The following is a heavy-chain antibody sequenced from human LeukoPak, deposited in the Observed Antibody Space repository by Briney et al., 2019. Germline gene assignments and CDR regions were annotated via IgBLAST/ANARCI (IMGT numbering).Heavy chain of an antibody. V-gene: IGHV4-59*01. D-gene: IGHD3-22*01. Sequence: SETLSLTCTVSDGSISSYYWSWIRQPPGKGLEWIGYIYYSGSTNYNPSLKSRVTISVDTSKNQFSVKLTSVTAADTAVYYCARVGYYYDSSGYDYFDYWGQGTLVTVSS. CDR3: ARVGYYYDSSGYDYFDY. J-gene: IGHJ4*02. CDR1: DGSISSYY. CDR2: IYYSGST.